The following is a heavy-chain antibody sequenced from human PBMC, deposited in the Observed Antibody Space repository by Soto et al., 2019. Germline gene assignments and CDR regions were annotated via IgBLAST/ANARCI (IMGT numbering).Heavy chain of an antibody. D-gene: IGHD1-26*01. CDR1: GYTFTNYD. Sequence: ASVKVSCKTSGYTFTNYDIIWVRQAPGQGLEWMGWISTYNGNTDYAQRFQGRVTLTTDISTSTAYMEVRSLRSDDTAVYYCAREWELRHWGQGTLVTVSS. CDR2: ISTYNGNT. CDR3: AREWELRH. J-gene: IGHJ4*02. V-gene: IGHV1-18*01.